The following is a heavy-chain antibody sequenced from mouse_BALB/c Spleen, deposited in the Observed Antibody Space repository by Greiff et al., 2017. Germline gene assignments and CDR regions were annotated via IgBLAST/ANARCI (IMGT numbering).Heavy chain of an antibody. V-gene: IGHV7-3*02. CDR1: GFTFTDYY. CDR2: IRNKANGYTT. Sequence: EVMLVESGGGLVQPGGSLRLSCATSGFTFTDYYMSWVRQPPGKALEWLGFIRNKANGYTTEYSASVKGRFTISRDNSQSILYLQMNTLRAEDSATLYCARHNYGPPRCGVYRGQGSLVTVS. J-gene: IGHJ3*01. CDR3: ARHNYGPPRCGVY. D-gene: IGHD1-1*01.